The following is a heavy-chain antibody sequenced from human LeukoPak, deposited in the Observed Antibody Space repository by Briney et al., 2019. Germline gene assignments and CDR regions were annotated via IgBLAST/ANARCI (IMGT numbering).Heavy chain of an antibody. J-gene: IGHJ6*03. CDR2: IKKDGSAG. D-gene: IGHD3-3*01. CDR1: GFTFSNYW. V-gene: IGHV3-7*01. CDR3: ARLRYHDFWSGYWKYYYYMDV. Sequence: GGSLRLSCAASGFTFSNYWMSWVRQAPGKGLEWVANIKKDGSAGYYVDSVEGRFTISRDNAKNSLYLQMNSLRAEDTAVYYCARLRYHDFWSGYWKYYYYMDVWGKGTTVTVSS.